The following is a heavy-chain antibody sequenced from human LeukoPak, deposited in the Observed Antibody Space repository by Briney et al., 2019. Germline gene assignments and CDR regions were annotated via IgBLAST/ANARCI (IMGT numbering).Heavy chain of an antibody. Sequence: SQTLSLTCAISGDTVSSNSAAWNWIRQSPSRGLEWLGRTYYRSKWYNDYAVSVESRITINPDTSKNQFSLQLNSVTPEDTAVYYCARVVQVYCSTTSCYVGAFDIWGQGTMVTVSS. D-gene: IGHD2-2*01. V-gene: IGHV6-1*01. J-gene: IGHJ3*02. CDR2: TYYRSKWYN. CDR3: ARVVQVYCSTTSCYVGAFDI. CDR1: GDTVSSNSAA.